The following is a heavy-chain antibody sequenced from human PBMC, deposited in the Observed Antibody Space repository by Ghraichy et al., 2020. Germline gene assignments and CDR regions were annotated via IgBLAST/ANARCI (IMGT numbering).Heavy chain of an antibody. V-gene: IGHV3-23*01. CDR3: AKDGAPYYYDSSGYGDYFDY. Sequence: GGSLRLSCAASGFTFSSYAMSWVRQAPGKGLEWVSAISGSGGSTYYADSVKGRFTISRDNSKNTLYLQMNSLRAEDTAVYYCAKDGAPYYYDSSGYGDYFDYWGQGTLVTVSS. CDR1: GFTFSSYA. CDR2: ISGSGGST. J-gene: IGHJ4*02. D-gene: IGHD3-22*01.